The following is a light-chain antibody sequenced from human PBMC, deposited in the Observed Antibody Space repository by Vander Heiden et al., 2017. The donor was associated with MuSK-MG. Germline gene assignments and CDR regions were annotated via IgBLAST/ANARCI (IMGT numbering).Light chain of an antibody. CDR2: AAS. Sequence: DIQMTQSPSSLSASVGDRVTITCRASQSISSYLNWYQQKPGKAPKLLIYAASSCLSGVPSTFSGSGSARDFTLSIISLLPEDFATYYCRQRDSTPLTFGQGTRVXIK. CDR3: RQRDSTPLT. J-gene: IGKJ5*01. V-gene: IGKV1-39*01. CDR1: QSISSY.